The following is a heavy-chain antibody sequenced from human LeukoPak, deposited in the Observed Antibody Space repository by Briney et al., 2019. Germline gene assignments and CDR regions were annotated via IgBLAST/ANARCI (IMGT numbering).Heavy chain of an antibody. J-gene: IGHJ4*02. V-gene: IGHV3-30*18. D-gene: IGHD4-17*01. CDR1: GFSFISYG. CDR2: ISDDGRRK. Sequence: PGGSLRLSCAASGFSFISYGMHWGRQAPGKGLEWVGGISDDGRRKDYAASVKGRFTISRDNSKDNLYLQMNSLRAEDTAVYYCAKRPSDYGDYVSYFDYWGQGTMVTVSS. CDR3: AKRPSDYGDYVSYFDY.